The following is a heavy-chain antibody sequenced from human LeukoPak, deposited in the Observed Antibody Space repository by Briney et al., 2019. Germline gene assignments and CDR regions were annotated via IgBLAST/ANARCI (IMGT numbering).Heavy chain of an antibody. CDR2: IKSKTNGGTT. V-gene: IGHV3-15*01. CDR1: GFTFNNIW. CDR3: TGNHGDDRPVY. Sequence: GGSLRLSCVDSGFTFNNIWMNRVRQAPGKGLEWVGRIKSKTNGGTTDYAAPVKDRFTISRDYSKNTLYLQMNSLKTEDTAVYYCTGNHGDDRPVYWGQGTLVTVSS. J-gene: IGHJ4*02. D-gene: IGHD4-17*01.